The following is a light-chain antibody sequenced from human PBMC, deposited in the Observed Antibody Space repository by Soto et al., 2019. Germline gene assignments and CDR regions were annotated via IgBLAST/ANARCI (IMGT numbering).Light chain of an antibody. J-gene: IGKJ2*01. Sequence: ETVLTQSPATLSLSPGERATLSCRASQSVSSYLACYQQKPGQAPRLLIYDASNRATGIPARFSGSGSGTDFTLTISSLEPEDSAVYYCQQRANWPQYTFGQGTKVDIK. CDR1: QSVSSY. CDR3: QQRANWPQYT. V-gene: IGKV3-11*01. CDR2: DAS.